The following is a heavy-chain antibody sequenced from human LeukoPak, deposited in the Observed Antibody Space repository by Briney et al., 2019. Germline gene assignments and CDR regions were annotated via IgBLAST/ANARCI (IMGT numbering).Heavy chain of an antibody. CDR1: GGSISSYY. V-gene: IGHV4-59*01. CDR3: ARHTGVPRLGQEGDY. CDR2: IYYSGST. D-gene: IGHD3-16*01. J-gene: IGHJ4*02. Sequence: PSETLSLTCTVSGGSISSYYWSWIRQPPGKGLEWIGYIYYSGSTNYNPSLKSRVTISVDTSKNQFSLKLSSVTAADTAVYYCARHTGVPRLGQEGDYWGQGTLVTVSS.